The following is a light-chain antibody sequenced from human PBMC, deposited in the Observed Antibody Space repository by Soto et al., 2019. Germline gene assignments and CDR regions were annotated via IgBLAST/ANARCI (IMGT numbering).Light chain of an antibody. CDR3: QQSFSTPYT. Sequence: DIQMTQSPSSLSASVGDSVTIPCRASQRINKYLNWYQQRSGRAPRLLIHTASSLHSGVPSRFSGSGSGSDFTLTISSLQPEDFATYLCQQSFSTPYTFGQGTKVDIK. V-gene: IGKV1-39*01. CDR1: QRINKY. J-gene: IGKJ2*01. CDR2: TAS.